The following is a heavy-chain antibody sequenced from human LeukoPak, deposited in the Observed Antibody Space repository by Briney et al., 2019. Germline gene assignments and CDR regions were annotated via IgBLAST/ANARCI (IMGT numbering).Heavy chain of an antibody. Sequence: GGSLKISCKDSGYSFTTYWIGWVRQVPGRGLEWMGIIYPGDSDTRYSPSFQGQVTISADKSISTAYLQWSSLKASDTAMYYCARQPPSSIAAAGPYFDYWGQGTLVTVSS. V-gene: IGHV5-51*01. CDR2: IYPGDSDT. CDR1: GYSFTTYW. D-gene: IGHD6-13*01. CDR3: ARQPPSSIAAAGPYFDY. J-gene: IGHJ4*02.